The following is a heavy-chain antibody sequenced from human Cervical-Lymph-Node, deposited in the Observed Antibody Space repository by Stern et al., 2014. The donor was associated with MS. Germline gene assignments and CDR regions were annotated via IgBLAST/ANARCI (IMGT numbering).Heavy chain of an antibody. D-gene: IGHD3-16*01. CDR3: AKGPKFDFYYGMDV. V-gene: IGHV3-9*01. Sequence: KLVGSGGGLVQPGRSLRLSCAASGFTFENHAMHWVRQAPGKGLEWVSGLSLNGGTRVYAGSLKGRFTVSRDNDKNALYLQMSSLRLEDTAVYYCAKGPKFDFYYGMDVWGQGTTVTVSS. J-gene: IGHJ6*02. CDR1: GFTFENHA. CDR2: LSLNGGTR.